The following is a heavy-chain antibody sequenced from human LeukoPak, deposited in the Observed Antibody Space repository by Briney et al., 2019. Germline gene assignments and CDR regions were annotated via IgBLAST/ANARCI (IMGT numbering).Heavy chain of an antibody. D-gene: IGHD6-13*01. V-gene: IGHV3-7*03. Sequence: GGSLRLSCAASGFTFSSYWLSWVRQAPGKGLEWVANIKQDGSEKYYVDSVKGRFTISRDNSKNTLYLQMNSLRAEDTAVYYCARGKSNGYSSDYWGQGTLVTVSS. CDR3: ARGKSNGYSSDY. CDR1: GFTFSSYW. CDR2: IKQDGSEK. J-gene: IGHJ4*02.